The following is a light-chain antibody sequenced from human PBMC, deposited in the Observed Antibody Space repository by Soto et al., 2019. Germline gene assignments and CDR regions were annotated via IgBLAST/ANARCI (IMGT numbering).Light chain of an antibody. V-gene: IGKV1-39*01. CDR2: TAA. CDR3: QQYGNSPIT. CDR1: QRITTY. Sequence: IHMTQSPSSLSASVGDRVTITCRASQRITTYLNWYQQKPGKAPKLLISTAATLQGGVPSRFSGSGSGTDFTLTISRLEPEDFAIYYCQQYGNSPITFGQGTRLEIK. J-gene: IGKJ5*01.